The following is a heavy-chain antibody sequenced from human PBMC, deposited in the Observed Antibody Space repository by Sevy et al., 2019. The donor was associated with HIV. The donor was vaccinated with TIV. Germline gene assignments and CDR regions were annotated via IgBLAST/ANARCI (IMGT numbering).Heavy chain of an antibody. V-gene: IGHV4-34*01. CDR3: ARGLGMVRGDFDY. CDR1: GGSFDGYY. J-gene: IGHJ4*02. D-gene: IGHD3-10*01. Sequence: SETLSLTCAVHGGSFDGYYWTWIRQPQPPGKGLDWIGEILHSGGTNYNPSLKSRVTISEDTSNNQFSLKMTSLTAADTAMYYCARGLGMVRGDFDYWAQGTLVTVSS. CDR2: ILHSGGT.